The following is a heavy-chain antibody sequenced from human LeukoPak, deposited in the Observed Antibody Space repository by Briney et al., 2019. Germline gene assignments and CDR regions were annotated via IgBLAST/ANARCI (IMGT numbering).Heavy chain of an antibody. D-gene: IGHD3-22*01. J-gene: IGHJ3*02. CDR3: ARGHYYDSRGSDAFDI. Sequence: GGSLRLSCAASGFTFSSYSMNWVRQAPGKGLEWVSSISSSSSYIYYADSVKGRFTISRDNAKNSLYLQMNSLRAEDTAVYYCARGHYYDSRGSDAFDIWGQGTMVTVSS. CDR1: GFTFSSYS. V-gene: IGHV3-21*01. CDR2: ISSSSSYI.